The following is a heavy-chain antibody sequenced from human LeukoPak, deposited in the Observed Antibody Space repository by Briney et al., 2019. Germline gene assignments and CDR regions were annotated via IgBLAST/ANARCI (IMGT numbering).Heavy chain of an antibody. CDR3: ARGGCSSTSCYTGYYYGMDV. CDR1: GYTFTSYG. D-gene: IGHD2-2*02. J-gene: IGHJ6*02. V-gene: IGHV1-18*01. Sequence: ASVKVSCKASGYTFTSYGFSWVRQAPGQGLEWMGWISAYNGNTNYAQKLQGRVTMTTDTSTSTAYMELRSLRSEDTAVYYCARGGCSSTSCYTGYYYGMDVWGQGTTVTVSS. CDR2: ISAYNGNT.